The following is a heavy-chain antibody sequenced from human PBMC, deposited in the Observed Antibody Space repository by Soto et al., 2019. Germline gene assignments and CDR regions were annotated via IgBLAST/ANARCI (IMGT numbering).Heavy chain of an antibody. J-gene: IGHJ4*02. CDR3: ARYLDYYGSCNYYKRIDY. Sequence: QVQLVQSGAEVKKPRSSVKGSCKVSGGPFRVYAVSWLRQAPGQGLEWMGGIIPMFGTANYAQKFPGRVTMTADESTTTASMELSILRSEDTAVYSCARYLDYYGSCNYYKRIDYCGQGTLGTVSA. CDR2: IIPMFGTA. D-gene: IGHD3-10*01. V-gene: IGHV1-69*01. CDR1: GGPFRVYA.